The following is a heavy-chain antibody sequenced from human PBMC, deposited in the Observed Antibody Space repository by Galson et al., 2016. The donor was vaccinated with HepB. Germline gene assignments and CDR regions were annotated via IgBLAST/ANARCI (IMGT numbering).Heavy chain of an antibody. CDR1: GGSVSSTTYY. J-gene: IGHJ4*02. D-gene: IGHD3-10*01. CDR2: TFYSGRT. V-gene: IGHV4-39*01. CDR3: ARQRRFGTWDVIDY. Sequence: SETLSLTCTVSGGSVSSTTYYWGWIRQPPGKGLEWIGNTFYSGRTYYNPSLKSRLNISVDPSKNQFSLRLRSVTAADTAVYYCARQRRFGTWDVIDYWGQGTLVTVSS.